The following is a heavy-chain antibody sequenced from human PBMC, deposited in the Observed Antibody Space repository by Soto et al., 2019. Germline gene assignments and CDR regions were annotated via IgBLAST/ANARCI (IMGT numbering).Heavy chain of an antibody. CDR2: IKSKTDGGTT. Sequence: EVQLVESGGGLVKPGGSLRLSCAASGFTFSNAWMSWVRQAPGKGLEWVGRIKSKTDGGTTDYAAPVKGRFTISRDDSKNTLYLQMNSLKTEDTAVYYCTTEIGKAVAGYNYWGQGTLVTVSS. CDR1: GFTFSNAW. CDR3: TTEIGKAVAGYNY. D-gene: IGHD6-19*01. V-gene: IGHV3-15*01. J-gene: IGHJ4*02.